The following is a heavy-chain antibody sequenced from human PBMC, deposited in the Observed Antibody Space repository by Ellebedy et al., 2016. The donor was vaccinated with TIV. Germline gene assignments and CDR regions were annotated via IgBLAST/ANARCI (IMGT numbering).Heavy chain of an antibody. J-gene: IGHJ6*02. V-gene: IGHV4-59*01. CDR1: GGSIRSYY. CDR2: IYYSGST. Sequence: MPSETLSLTCTVSGGSIRSYYWTWIRQPPGTGLEWIGYIYYSGSTTSPPSLKSPVTISVDTSKNQFSLKLSSVTAADTAVYYWARDGSLYGMDVWGQGTTVTVSS. CDR3: ARDGSLYGMDV. D-gene: IGHD3-10*01.